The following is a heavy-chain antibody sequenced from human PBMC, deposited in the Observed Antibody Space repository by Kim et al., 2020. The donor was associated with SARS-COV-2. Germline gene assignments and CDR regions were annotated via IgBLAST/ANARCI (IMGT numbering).Heavy chain of an antibody. D-gene: IGHD4-17*01. V-gene: IGHV3-33*01. Sequence: GGSLRLSCAASGFTFSSYGMHWVRQAPGKGLEWVAVIWYDGSNKYYADSVKGRFTISRDNSKNTLYLQMNSLRAEDTAVYYCARVGTTVTTFSLDYYGMDVWGQGTTVTVSS. CDR3: ARVGTTVTTFSLDYYGMDV. CDR1: GFTFSSYG. J-gene: IGHJ6*02. CDR2: IWYDGSNK.